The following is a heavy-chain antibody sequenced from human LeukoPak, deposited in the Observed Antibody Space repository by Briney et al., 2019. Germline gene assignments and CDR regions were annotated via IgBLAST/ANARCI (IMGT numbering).Heavy chain of an antibody. Sequence: PGRSLRLSCAASGFTFDDYSMHWVRQAPGRGLEWVSGISWNSGSIGYADSVKGRFTISRDNAKNSLYLQMNSLRAEDTSVYYCERDYASGSYYGIDYWGQGTLVTVSS. V-gene: IGHV3-9*01. D-gene: IGHD3-10*01. CDR2: ISWNSGSI. CDR1: GFTFDDYS. CDR3: ERDYASGSYYGIDY. J-gene: IGHJ4*02.